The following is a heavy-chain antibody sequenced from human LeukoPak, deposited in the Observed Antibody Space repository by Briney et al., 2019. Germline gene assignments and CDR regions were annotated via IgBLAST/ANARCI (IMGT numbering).Heavy chain of an antibody. CDR2: IYPGDSDT. D-gene: IGHD3-10*01. CDR3: ARQVYGSGMAAFDY. V-gene: IGHV5-51*01. J-gene: IGHJ4*02. Sequence: GESLKISCEASGSRFTRYWIGWVRPLPGKGLEWMGIIYPGDSDTRYSPSFQGQVSISADKSISTTYLQWSSLKASDTATYYCARQVYGSGMAAFDYWGQGTLVTVSS. CDR1: GSRFTRYW.